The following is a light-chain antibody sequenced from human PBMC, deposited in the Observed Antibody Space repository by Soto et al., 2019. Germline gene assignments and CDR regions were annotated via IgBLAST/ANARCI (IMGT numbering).Light chain of an antibody. Sequence: DIQMTQSPSTLSASVGDRVTITCRASQSISSWLAWYQQKPGKAPKLLIYKASSLEGGIPSRFSGSGSETEFTLTISSLQPEDFATYYCQQYNSYQRTFGQGTKLEIK. J-gene: IGKJ2*02. CDR1: QSISSW. CDR2: KAS. V-gene: IGKV1-5*03. CDR3: QQYNSYQRT.